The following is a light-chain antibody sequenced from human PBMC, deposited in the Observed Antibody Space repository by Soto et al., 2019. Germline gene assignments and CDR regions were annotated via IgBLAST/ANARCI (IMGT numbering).Light chain of an antibody. CDR3: QQRSNWPPG. CDR1: QSVSSY. CDR2: DAS. V-gene: IGKV3-11*01. J-gene: IGKJ1*01. Sequence: EIVLTQSPATLSLSPGARAPLSCRASQSVSSYLAWYQQKPGQAPRLLIYDASNRATGIPARFSGSGSGTDFTLTISSLEPEDFAVYYCQQRSNWPPGFGQGTKVDIK.